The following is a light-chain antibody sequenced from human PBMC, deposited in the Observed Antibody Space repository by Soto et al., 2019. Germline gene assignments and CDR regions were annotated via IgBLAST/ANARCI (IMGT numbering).Light chain of an antibody. CDR2: DVS. V-gene: IGLV2-11*01. CDR3: CSSAGSYTFWV. J-gene: IGLJ3*02. Sequence: QSALTQPRSVSGSPGQSVTISCTGTSSDVGDYNYVSWYQQYPGKAPKLVIYDVSKRPSGVPDRFSGSKSGNTASLTISGLQAEDVADYYCCSSAGSYTFWVFGGGTKLTVL. CDR1: SSDVGDYNY.